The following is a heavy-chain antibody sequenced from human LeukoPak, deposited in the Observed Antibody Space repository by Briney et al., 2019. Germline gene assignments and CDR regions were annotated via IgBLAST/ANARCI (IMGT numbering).Heavy chain of an antibody. CDR1: GYTFTSYD. Sequence: GASVKVSCKASGYTFTSYDINWVRQATGQGLEWMGWMNPNSGNTGYAQKFQGRVTITRNTSISTAYMELSSLRSEDTAVYYCARARPQRRGYSYGPFDYWGQGTLVTVSS. V-gene: IGHV1-8*01. D-gene: IGHD5-18*01. J-gene: IGHJ4*02. CDR3: ARARPQRRGYSYGPFDY. CDR2: MNPNSGNT.